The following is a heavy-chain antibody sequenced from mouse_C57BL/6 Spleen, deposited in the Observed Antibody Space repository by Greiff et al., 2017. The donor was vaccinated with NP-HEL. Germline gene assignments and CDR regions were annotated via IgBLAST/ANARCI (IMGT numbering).Heavy chain of an antibody. V-gene: IGHV5-17*01. CDR3: ARTGTDAWFAY. CDR1: GFTFSDYG. J-gene: IGHJ3*01. CDR2: ISSGSSTI. Sequence: EVQLVESGGGLVKPGGSLKLSCAASGFTFSDYGMHWVRQAPEKGLEWVAYISSGSSTIYYADTVKGRFTISRDNAKNTLFLQMTSLRSEDTAMYYYARTGTDAWFAYWGQGTLVTVSA. D-gene: IGHD4-1*01.